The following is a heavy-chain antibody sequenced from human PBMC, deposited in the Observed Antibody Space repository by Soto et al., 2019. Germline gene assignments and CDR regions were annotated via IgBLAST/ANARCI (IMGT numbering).Heavy chain of an antibody. Sequence: QVQLVESGGGVVQPGRSLRLSCAASGFTFSSYAMHWVRQAPGKGLEWVAVISYDGSNKYYADSVKGRFTISRDNSKNRLYLQMNSLRAEDTAVYYCARQLDILTGYYYSYYGMDVWGQGTTVTVSS. CDR3: ARQLDILTGYYYSYYGMDV. J-gene: IGHJ6*02. V-gene: IGHV3-30-3*01. CDR1: GFTFSSYA. CDR2: ISYDGSNK. D-gene: IGHD3-9*01.